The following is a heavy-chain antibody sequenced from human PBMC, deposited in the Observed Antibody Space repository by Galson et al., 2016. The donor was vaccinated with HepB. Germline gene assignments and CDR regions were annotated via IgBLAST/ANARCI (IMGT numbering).Heavy chain of an antibody. V-gene: IGHV3-23*01. J-gene: IGHJ4*02. Sequence: SLRLSCAASGFIFSNYAMSWVRQAPWRGLEWLSSISGNTGRTYYTHSVKGRIIISRDNSKNTLYLQMNSLRGEDTAVYYCAKDLKPGTLIAATGHYWGQGTLVIVSS. CDR2: ISGNTGRT. CDR1: GFIFSNYA. D-gene: IGHD2-15*01. CDR3: AKDLKPGTLIAATGHY.